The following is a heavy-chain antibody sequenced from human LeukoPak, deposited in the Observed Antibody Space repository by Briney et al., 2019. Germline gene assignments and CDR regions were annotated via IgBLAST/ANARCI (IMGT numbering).Heavy chain of an antibody. J-gene: IGHJ4*02. Sequence: SETLSLTCTVSGGSISSSSYYWGWIRQPPGKGLEWIGSIYYSGSTYYNPSLKSRVTISVDTSKNQFSLKLSSVTAADTAVYYCAREFGSSYYFDYWGQGTLVTVSS. D-gene: IGHD6-6*01. CDR2: IYYSGST. CDR3: AREFGSSYYFDY. CDR1: GGSISSSSYY. V-gene: IGHV4-39*07.